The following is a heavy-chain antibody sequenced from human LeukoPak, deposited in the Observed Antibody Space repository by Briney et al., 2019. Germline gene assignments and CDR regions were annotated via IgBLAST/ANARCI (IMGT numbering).Heavy chain of an antibody. V-gene: IGHV4-4*02. CDR2: IYHDGNT. CDR3: ARTAGIAVAGSRQYFDY. J-gene: IGHJ4*02. CDR1: GGSISSSPW. D-gene: IGHD6-19*01. Sequence: SETLSLTCAVSGGSISSSPWCSWVRQSPGKGLEWIGTIYHDGNTDYNPSLKSRVTISVDTSKNEFSLKLRSVTAADTAVYYCARTAGIAVAGSRQYFDYWGQGTLVTVSS.